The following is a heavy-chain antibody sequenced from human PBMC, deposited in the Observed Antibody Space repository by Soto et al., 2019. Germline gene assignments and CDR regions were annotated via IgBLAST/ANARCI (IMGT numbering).Heavy chain of an antibody. CDR1: GGSVSSGSYY. Sequence: LETQSLTCTVSGGSVSSGSYYWSWIRQPPGKGLEWIGYIYYSGSTNYNPSLKSRVTISVDTSKNQFSLKLSSVTAADTAVYYCARDRHYYDSRESTRAFDIWGQGTMVTVSS. D-gene: IGHD3-22*01. V-gene: IGHV4-61*01. CDR2: IYYSGST. J-gene: IGHJ3*02. CDR3: ARDRHYYDSRESTRAFDI.